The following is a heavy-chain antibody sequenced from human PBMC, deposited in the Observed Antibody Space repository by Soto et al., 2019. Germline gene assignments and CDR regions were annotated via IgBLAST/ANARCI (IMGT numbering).Heavy chain of an antibody. Sequence: QVTLVQSGAEVKKPGASVKVSCKASGYTFTSYGISWVRKAPGQGLEWMGWISAYNGNTNYAQKFQGRVTMTTDTSTRTADMELRSLRSDDTAVYYCARTLNEWLLGLDWGQGTLVTVSS. V-gene: IGHV1-18*01. J-gene: IGHJ4*02. CDR2: ISAYNGNT. CDR3: ARTLNEWLLGLD. CDR1: GYTFTSYG. D-gene: IGHD3-3*01.